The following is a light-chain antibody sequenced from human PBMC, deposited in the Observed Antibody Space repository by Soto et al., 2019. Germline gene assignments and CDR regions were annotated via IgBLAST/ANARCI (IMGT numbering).Light chain of an antibody. Sequence: QAVVTQESSFSVSPGGTVNLTCGLISGSVSTANNPNWYQQTPGQAPRTLIYSTSTRSSGVPDRFSGSILGNKAALPSTGAKAADESDYYCALFMGNGISVLGTGTKVTVL. J-gene: IGLJ1*01. CDR1: SGSVSTANN. CDR3: ALFMGNGISV. CDR2: STS. V-gene: IGLV8-61*01.